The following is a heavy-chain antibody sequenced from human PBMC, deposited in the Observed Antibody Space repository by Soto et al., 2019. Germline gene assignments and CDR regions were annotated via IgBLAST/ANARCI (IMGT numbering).Heavy chain of an antibody. CDR1: GGSITSTNW. Sequence: SETLSLTCDVSGGSITSTNWWTWVRQSPGKGLEWIGEIHHSGSTNYNPSPTSRVLISVDKSKNQFSLKLTSVNAADTAVHYCARQRYRDDDCYLFDYWGQGTLVTVSS. J-gene: IGHJ4*02. D-gene: IGHD2-21*02. CDR3: ARQRYRDDDCYLFDY. V-gene: IGHV4-4*02. CDR2: IHHSGST.